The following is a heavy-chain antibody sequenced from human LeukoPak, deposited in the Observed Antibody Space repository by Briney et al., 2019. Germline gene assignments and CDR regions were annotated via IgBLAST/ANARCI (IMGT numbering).Heavy chain of an antibody. CDR1: GFTFSSYW. D-gene: IGHD5-18*01. J-gene: IGHJ4*02. CDR3: ASSRIQLWLLDVDY. CDR2: IKQDGSEK. V-gene: IGHV3-7*01. Sequence: GGSLRLSCAASGFTFSSYWMSWVRQAPGKGLEWVANIKQDGSEKYYVDSVKGRFTISRDNAKNSLYLQMNSLRAEDTVVYYCASSRIQLWLLDVDYWGQGTLVTVSS.